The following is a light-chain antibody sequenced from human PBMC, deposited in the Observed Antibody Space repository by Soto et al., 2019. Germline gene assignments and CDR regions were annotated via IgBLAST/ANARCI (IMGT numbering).Light chain of an antibody. CDR3: CSYASSSTYV. CDR1: SSDLGNHNL. J-gene: IGLJ1*01. Sequence: QSALTQPASLSGSPGQSISISCTGTSSDLGNHNLVSWYQQRPGKAPNLMIFEGTKRRSGVSDRVSGSKSGNTASLTIFGLQVDDEADYYCCSYASSSTYVFGTGTKLTVL. V-gene: IGLV2-23*01. CDR2: EGT.